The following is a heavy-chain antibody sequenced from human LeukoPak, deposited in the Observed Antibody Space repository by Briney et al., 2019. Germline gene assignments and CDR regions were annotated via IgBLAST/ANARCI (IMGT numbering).Heavy chain of an antibody. V-gene: IGHV4-59*01. J-gene: IGHJ4*02. Sequence: SETLSLTCTVSGGSISSYYWSWIRQPPGKGLEWIGYIYYSGSTNYNPSLKSRVTISVDTSKNQFSLKLSSVTAADTAVYYCARAVLYSSGWSLDYWGQGTLVTVSS. CDR3: ARAVLYSSGWSLDY. D-gene: IGHD6-19*01. CDR2: IYYSGST. CDR1: GGSISSYY.